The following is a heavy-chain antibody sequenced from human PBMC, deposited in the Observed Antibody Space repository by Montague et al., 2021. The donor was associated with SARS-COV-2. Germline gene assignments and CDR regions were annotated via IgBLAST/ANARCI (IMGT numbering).Heavy chain of an antibody. J-gene: IGHJ4*02. CDR2: ISFDATNK. D-gene: IGHD1-26*01. V-gene: IGHV3-30*09. Sequence: SLRLSCAASGFTFKSYSMHWVRQAPGKGLEWVAVISFDATNKYYADSVKGRFAISRDNSENTLYLQMNILRVEDTAVYYCARVFSGTYLYYFDFWGQGTLVTVSS. CDR3: ARVFSGTYLYYFDF. CDR1: GFTFKSYS.